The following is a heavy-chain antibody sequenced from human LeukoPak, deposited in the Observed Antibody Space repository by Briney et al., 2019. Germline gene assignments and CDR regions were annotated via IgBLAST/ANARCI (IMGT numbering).Heavy chain of an antibody. CDR1: GFTFSSYA. D-gene: IGHD2-2*01. CDR2: ISGSGGST. J-gene: IGHJ4*02. CDR3: AKDPNIWDIVVVPAGGVGY. Sequence: GGSLRLSCSASGFTFSSYAMSWVRQAPGKGLEWVSAISGSGGSTYYAGSVKGRFTISRDNSKNTLYLQMNSLRAEDTAVYYCAKDPNIWDIVVVPAGGVGYWGQGTLVTVSS. V-gene: IGHV3-23*01.